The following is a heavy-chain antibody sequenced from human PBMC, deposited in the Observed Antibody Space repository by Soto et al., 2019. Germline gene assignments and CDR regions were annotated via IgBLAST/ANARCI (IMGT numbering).Heavy chain of an antibody. Sequence: QLQLQESGPGLVKPSETLSLTCTVSGGSISSSSYYWGWIRQPPGKGLEWIGSIYYSGSTYYNPSLKSRVTISVDTSKNRFSLKLSSVTAADTAVYYCARHRPRITIFGVVIRGPLLPTPFDPWGQGTLVTVSS. CDR2: IYYSGST. CDR1: GGSISSSSYY. J-gene: IGHJ5*02. D-gene: IGHD3-3*01. V-gene: IGHV4-39*01. CDR3: ARHRPRITIFGVVIRGPLLPTPFDP.